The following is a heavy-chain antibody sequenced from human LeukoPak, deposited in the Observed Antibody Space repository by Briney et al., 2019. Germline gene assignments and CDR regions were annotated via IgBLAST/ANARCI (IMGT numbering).Heavy chain of an antibody. CDR3: ARPRVVVTATDFDY. Sequence: PGRSLRLSCAASGFTFSSYAMHWVRQAPGKGLEWVAVISRDGKNEYYGDFVKGRFTISRDNSKNTVYLQMNSLRTEDTAVYYCARPRVVVTATDFDYWGQGTLVTVSS. V-gene: IGHV3-30*04. J-gene: IGHJ4*02. CDR2: ISRDGKNE. CDR1: GFTFSSYA. D-gene: IGHD2-21*02.